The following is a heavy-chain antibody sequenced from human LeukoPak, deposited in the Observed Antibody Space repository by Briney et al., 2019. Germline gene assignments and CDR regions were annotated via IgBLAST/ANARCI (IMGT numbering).Heavy chain of an antibody. J-gene: IGHJ6*04. Sequence: PGGSLRLSCAASGFTSSDHYMDWVRQAPGKGLEWVGRTRNKANTYTTEYAASVKGRSTISRDDSQSSLYLQMNSLKTEDTAVYYCARGGYCSSASCYGDYYGMDVWGKGTTVTVSS. CDR1: GFTSSDHY. CDR2: TRNKANTYTT. CDR3: ARGGYCSSASCYGDYYGMDV. V-gene: IGHV3-72*01. D-gene: IGHD2-2*01.